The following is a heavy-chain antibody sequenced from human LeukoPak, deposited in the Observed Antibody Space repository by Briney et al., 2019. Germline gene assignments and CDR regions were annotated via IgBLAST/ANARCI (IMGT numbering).Heavy chain of an antibody. J-gene: IGHJ4*02. Sequence: GGSLRLSCAASGVTSNYFTWVRQAPGKGLEWGSVIYNGGTTYYADSVKGRFTITRDNSKSTLFVYLQMNSLRTDDTVVYYCAGGGEAARSLHYWGQGTLVTVSS. CDR1: GVTSNY. V-gene: IGHV3-66*02. CDR2: IYNGGTT. D-gene: IGHD6-6*01. CDR3: AGGGEAARSLHY.